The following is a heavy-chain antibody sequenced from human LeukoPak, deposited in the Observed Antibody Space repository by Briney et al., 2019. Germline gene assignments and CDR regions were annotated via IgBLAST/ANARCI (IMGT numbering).Heavy chain of an antibody. V-gene: IGHV4-34*01. CDR1: GGSFSGYY. J-gene: IGHJ4*02. CDR2: INHSGST. CDR3: ARGRTSSGRPFDY. Sequence: SETLSLTRAVYGGSFSGYYWGWIRQPPGKGLEWIGEINHSGSTNYNPSLKSRVTISVDTSKNQFSLKLSSVTAADTAVYYCARGRTSSGRPFDYWGQGTLVTVSS. D-gene: IGHD6-19*01.